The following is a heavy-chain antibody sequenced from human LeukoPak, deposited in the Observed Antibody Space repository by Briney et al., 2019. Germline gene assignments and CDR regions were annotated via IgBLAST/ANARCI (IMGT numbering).Heavy chain of an antibody. V-gene: IGHV7-4-1*02. Sequence: DSLKVSCKASGSTFTSYAMNWVRQAPGQGLEWGGRINTNTGIPTYAQRFTGRFVFSLATSVSTAYLQISSLKAEDTAVYYCARSYSSGWDYYYYYMDVWGKGTTVTVSS. CDR2: INTNTGIP. CDR1: GSTFTSYA. J-gene: IGHJ6*03. CDR3: ARSYSSGWDYYYYYMDV. D-gene: IGHD6-19*01.